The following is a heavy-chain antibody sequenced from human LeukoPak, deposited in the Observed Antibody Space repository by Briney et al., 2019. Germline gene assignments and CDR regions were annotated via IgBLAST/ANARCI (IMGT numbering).Heavy chain of an antibody. V-gene: IGHV1-69*05. D-gene: IGHD3-10*01. CDR3: TYGPRHWFDP. CDR1: GGTFSSYA. CDR2: IVPIFGTA. Sequence: ASVKVSCKASGGTFSSYAISWVRQAPGQGLEWMGRIVPIFGTANYAQKFQGRVTITTDESTSTAYMELSSLRSEDTAVYYCTYGPRHWFDPWGQGTLVTVSS. J-gene: IGHJ5*02.